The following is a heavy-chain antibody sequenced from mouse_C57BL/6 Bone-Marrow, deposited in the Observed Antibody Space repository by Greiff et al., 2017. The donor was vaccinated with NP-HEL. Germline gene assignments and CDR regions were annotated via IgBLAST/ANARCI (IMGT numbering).Heavy chain of an antibody. CDR1: GFTFSSYG. V-gene: IGHV5-6*01. CDR2: ISSGGSYT. Sequence: EVKLQESGGDLVKPGGSLKLSCAASGFTFSSYGMSWVRQTPDKRLEWVATISSGGSYTYYPDSVKGRFTISRDNAKNTLYLQMSSLKSEDTAMYYCARHKGVWGTGTTVTVSS. J-gene: IGHJ1*03. D-gene: IGHD1-3*01. CDR3: ARHKGV.